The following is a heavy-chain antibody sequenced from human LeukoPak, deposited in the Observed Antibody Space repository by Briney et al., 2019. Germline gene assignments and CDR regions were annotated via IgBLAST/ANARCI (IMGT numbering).Heavy chain of an antibody. D-gene: IGHD2-2*01. CDR2: ISSSSSYI. V-gene: IGHV3-21*01. CDR1: GFTFSSYS. CDR3: ARDLGSGIVVPYGMDV. J-gene: IGHJ6*02. Sequence: PGGSLRLSCAASGFTFSSYSMNWVRQAPGKGPEWVSSISSSSSYIYYADSVKGRFTISRDNAKNSLYLQMNSLRAGDTAVYYCARDLGSGIVVPYGMDVWGQGTTVTVSS.